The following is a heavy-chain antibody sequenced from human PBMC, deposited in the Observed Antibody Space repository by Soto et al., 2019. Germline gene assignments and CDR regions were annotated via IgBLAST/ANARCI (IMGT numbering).Heavy chain of an antibody. Sequence: PGGSLRLSCAASGFTFSSYAMHWVRQAPGKGLEYVSAISSNGGSTYYANSVKGRFTISRDNSKNTLYLQMGSLRAEDMAVYYCARDRGGYDFAFDIWGQGTMVTVSS. V-gene: IGHV3-64*01. J-gene: IGHJ3*02. CDR3: ARDRGGYDFAFDI. CDR2: ISSNGGST. D-gene: IGHD5-12*01. CDR1: GFTFSSYA.